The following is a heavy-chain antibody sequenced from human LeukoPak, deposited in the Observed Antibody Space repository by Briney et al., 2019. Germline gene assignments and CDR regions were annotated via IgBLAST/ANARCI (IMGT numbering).Heavy chain of an antibody. CDR3: ARVSKSANPGG. V-gene: IGHV1-2*02. J-gene: IGHJ4*01. Sequence: ASVKVSCKASGYTFTGYYMHWVRQAPGQGLEWMGWINPNNGGTNYAQKFQGRVTMTRDTSINTAYMELSSLGSDDTAVYFCARVSKSANPGGWGQRTLVTVSS. CDR2: INPNNGGT. D-gene: IGHD4/OR15-4a*01. CDR1: GYTFTGYY.